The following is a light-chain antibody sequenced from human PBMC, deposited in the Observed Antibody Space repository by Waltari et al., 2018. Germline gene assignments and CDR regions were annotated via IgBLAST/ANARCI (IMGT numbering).Light chain of an antibody. CDR2: RAS. J-gene: IGKJ3*01. CDR1: QGISNW. Sequence: DIQMTQSPSSLSASVGDRVTISCRASQGISNWLALYQQKPGKAPNLLIYRASNLETGVPSRFSGSGSGTDFTLTISSLQPEDIATYYCQQHDSSPFTFGPGTKLDIK. CDR3: QQHDSSPFT. V-gene: IGKV1-33*01.